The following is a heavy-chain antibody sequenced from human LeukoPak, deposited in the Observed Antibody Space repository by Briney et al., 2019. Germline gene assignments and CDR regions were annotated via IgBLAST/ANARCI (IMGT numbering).Heavy chain of an antibody. Sequence: ASVNVSCKASGYSFTGYGVSWVRQAPGQGLEWMGWISPYTGNTDYVHDLRGRVTVTADTSTNTVYMELRSLRSDDTAVYYCTREAEDLPGAITFLYWGQGTLVTVSS. CDR3: TREAEDLPGAITFLY. D-gene: IGHD2-2*01. J-gene: IGHJ4*02. V-gene: IGHV1-18*01. CDR1: GYSFTGYG. CDR2: ISPYTGNT.